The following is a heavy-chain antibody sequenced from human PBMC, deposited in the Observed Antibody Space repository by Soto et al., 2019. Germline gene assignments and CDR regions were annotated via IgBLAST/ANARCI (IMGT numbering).Heavy chain of an antibody. Sequence: EVQLVESGGGLVQPGGSLRLSFAASGFTFSSYDMHWVRQATGKGLEWVSAIGTAGDTYYPGSVKGRFTISRENAKNSLYLQMNSLRAGDTAVYYCARGGLGSPSAFDIWGQGTMVTVSS. D-gene: IGHD1-26*01. CDR2: IGTAGDT. J-gene: IGHJ3*02. CDR1: GFTFSSYD. V-gene: IGHV3-13*04. CDR3: ARGGLGSPSAFDI.